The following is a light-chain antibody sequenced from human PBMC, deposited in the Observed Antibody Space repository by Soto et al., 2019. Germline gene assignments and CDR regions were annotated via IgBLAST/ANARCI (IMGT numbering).Light chain of an antibody. J-gene: IGKJ2*01. CDR1: QSISSY. Sequence: DIQMTQSPSSLSASVGDTVTIACRASQSISSYLTWYHQKPGKAPNLLIYAASTLQTGVPLRFSTSGSGPDFTLTITGLQPEDSATYYCQQSFSSPPTFGQGTKLEI. CDR2: AAS. V-gene: IGKV1-39*01. CDR3: QQSFSSPPT.